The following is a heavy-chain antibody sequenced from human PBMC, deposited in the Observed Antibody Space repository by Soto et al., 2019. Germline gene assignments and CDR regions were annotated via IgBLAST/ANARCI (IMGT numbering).Heavy chain of an antibody. D-gene: IGHD6-19*01. CDR2: ISYDGSNK. V-gene: IGHV3-30-3*01. J-gene: IGHJ3*02. CDR1: GFTFSSYA. Sequence: QVQLVESGGGVVQPGRSLRLSCAASGFTFSSYAMHWVRQAPGKGLEWVAVISYDGSNKYYADSVKGRFTISRDNSKNTLYLQMNSLRAEDTAVYYCARSSGWPDAFDIWGQGTMVTVSS. CDR3: ARSSGWPDAFDI.